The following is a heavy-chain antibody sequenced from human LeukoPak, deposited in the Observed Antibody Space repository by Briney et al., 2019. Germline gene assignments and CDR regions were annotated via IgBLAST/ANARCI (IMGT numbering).Heavy chain of an antibody. CDR3: VRDPSNSGNWFDL. J-gene: IGHJ5*02. Sequence: GGSLRLSRAASGFNLRDYWMHWVRQAPGKGLVWVSRLGTDGTYTNYADSVKGRFTISRDNAKNTLYLQMDSLRAEDTAFYYCVRDPSNSGNWFDLWGQGTLVTVSS. V-gene: IGHV3-74*01. D-gene: IGHD4-11*01. CDR1: GFNLRDYW. CDR2: LGTDGTYT.